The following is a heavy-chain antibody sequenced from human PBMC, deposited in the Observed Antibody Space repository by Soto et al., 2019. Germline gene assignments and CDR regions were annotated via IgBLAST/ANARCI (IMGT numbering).Heavy chain of an antibody. CDR1: GFTFSSYE. D-gene: IGHD6-6*01. J-gene: IGHJ3*02. Sequence: GGSLRLSCAASGFTFSSYEMNWVRQAPGKGLEWVSYISSSGSTIYYADSVKGRFTISRDNAKNSLYLQMNSLRAEDTAVYYCASGSHLGSSSSGYAFDIWGQGTMVTVSS. CDR2: ISSSGSTI. CDR3: ASGSHLGSSSSGYAFDI. V-gene: IGHV3-48*03.